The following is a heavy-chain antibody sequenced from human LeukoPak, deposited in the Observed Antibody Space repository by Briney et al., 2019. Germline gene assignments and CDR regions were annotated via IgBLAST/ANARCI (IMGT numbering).Heavy chain of an antibody. CDR1: GYTFTGYY. J-gene: IGHJ5*02. V-gene: IGHV1-2*02. Sequence: ASVKVSCKASGYTFTGYYMHWVRQAPGQGLEWMGWINPNSGGTNYAQKFQGRVTMTRDTSISTAYMELSRLRSDDTAVYYCANSGYNWNGDGGDWFDPWGQGTLVTVSS. D-gene: IGHD1-1*01. CDR3: ANSGYNWNGDGGDWFDP. CDR2: INPNSGGT.